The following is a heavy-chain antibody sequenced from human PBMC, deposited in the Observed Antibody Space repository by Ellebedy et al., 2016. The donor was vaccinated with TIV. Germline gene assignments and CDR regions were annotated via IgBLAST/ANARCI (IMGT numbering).Heavy chain of an antibody. Sequence: ASVKVSCXVSGYTLTELSMHWVRQAPGKGLEWMGGFDPEDGETIYAQKFQGRVTMTEDTSTDTAYMELSSLRSEDTAVYYCASGGPLTGYALPRDYWGQGTLVTVSS. D-gene: IGHD3-9*01. J-gene: IGHJ4*02. CDR2: FDPEDGET. V-gene: IGHV1-24*01. CDR3: ASGGPLTGYALPRDY. CDR1: GYTLTELS.